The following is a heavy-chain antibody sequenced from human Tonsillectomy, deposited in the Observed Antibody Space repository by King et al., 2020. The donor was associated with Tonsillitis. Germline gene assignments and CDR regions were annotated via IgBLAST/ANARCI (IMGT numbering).Heavy chain of an antibody. CDR3: AKDRNIPWGRFFDY. CDR1: GFIFSTYG. Sequence: HVQLVESGGGVVQPGGSLRLSCAASGFIFSTYGFHWVRQAPGKGLEWVAFIRDDGRDIYYTDSVKGRFTLSRDNSKNTVYLQMNSLRAEDTAIYYCAKDRNIPWGRFFDYWGQGTLVTVSS. J-gene: IGHJ4*02. D-gene: IGHD3-16*01. V-gene: IGHV3-30*02. CDR2: IRDDGRDI.